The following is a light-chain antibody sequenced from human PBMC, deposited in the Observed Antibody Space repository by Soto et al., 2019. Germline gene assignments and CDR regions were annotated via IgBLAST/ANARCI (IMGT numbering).Light chain of an antibody. J-gene: IGLJ2*01. Sequence: QAVVTQPPSVSAAPGQMVTISCSGSSSNIGNNYVSWYQQLPGTAPKLLIYDNNKRPSGIPDRFSGSKSGTSATLGITGLQTGDEADYYCGTWVSGLSTGAVFGGGTKVTVL. CDR3: GTWVSGLSTGAV. CDR1: SSNIGNNY. CDR2: DNN. V-gene: IGLV1-51*01.